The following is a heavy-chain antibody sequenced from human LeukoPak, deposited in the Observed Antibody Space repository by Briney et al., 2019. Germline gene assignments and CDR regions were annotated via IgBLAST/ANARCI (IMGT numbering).Heavy chain of an antibody. CDR1: GGSFSGYY. J-gene: IGHJ4*02. CDR2: INHSGST. D-gene: IGHD1-26*01. CDR3: ARGAVGATTFLFDY. V-gene: IGHV4-34*01. Sequence: PSETLSLTCAVYGGSFSGYYWSWIRQPPGKGLEWIGEINHSGSTNYNPSLKSRVTISVDTSKNQFSLKLSSVTAADTAVYYCARGAVGATTFLFDYWGQGTLVTVSS.